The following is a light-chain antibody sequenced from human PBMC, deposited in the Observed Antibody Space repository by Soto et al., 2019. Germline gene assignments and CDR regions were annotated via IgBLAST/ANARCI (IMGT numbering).Light chain of an antibody. V-gene: IGKV3-20*01. CDR3: WT. CDR2: GAS. J-gene: IGKJ1*01. CDR1: QSVSSSY. Sequence: EIVLTQSPGTLSLSPGERATLSCRASQSVSSSYLAWYQHRPGQAPRLLIYGASSRATGIPDRFSGSGSGTDFTLTISSLQPEDFAVYSKWTFGQGTKVDI.